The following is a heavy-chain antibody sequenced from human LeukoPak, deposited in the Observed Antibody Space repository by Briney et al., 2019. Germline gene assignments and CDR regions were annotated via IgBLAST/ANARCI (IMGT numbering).Heavy chain of an antibody. CDR3: AKVDCSSTSCTSIDY. CDR2: ISGSGGST. J-gene: IGHJ4*02. D-gene: IGHD2-2*01. Sequence: GGSLTLSCAASGFTFSSYAMSWVRQAPGKGLEWVPAISGSGGSTYYADSVKGRFTISRDNSKNTLYVQMNSLRAEDTAVYYCAKVDCSSTSCTSIDYWGQGTLVTVSS. V-gene: IGHV3-23*01. CDR1: GFTFSSYA.